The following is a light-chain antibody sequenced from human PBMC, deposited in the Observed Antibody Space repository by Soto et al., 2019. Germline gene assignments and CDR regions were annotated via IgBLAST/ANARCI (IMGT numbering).Light chain of an antibody. J-gene: IGKJ3*01. CDR2: AAA. V-gene: IGKV1-12*01. CDR1: QGIGSW. Sequence: DIQMTQSPSSVSASVGDRVTITCRASQGIGSWLGWYQQKPGKAPKLLIYAAASLQSGVPSRFSATFSGTDFTPTISSLRPEDLATYFCQQANSFPLTFGPGTKVDL. CDR3: QQANSFPLT.